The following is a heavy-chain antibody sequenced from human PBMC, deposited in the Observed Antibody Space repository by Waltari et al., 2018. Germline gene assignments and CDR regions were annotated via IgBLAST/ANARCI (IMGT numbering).Heavy chain of an antibody. CDR1: GYTLTELS. CDR2: VDPEAGET. V-gene: IGHV1-24*01. CDR3: ATPDRSGSYLRTRADAFDI. Sequence: QVQLVQSGAEVKKPGASVKVSCKVSGYTLTELSMHWGRQAPGKGLEWMGGVDPEAGETIYAQKFQGRVTMTEDTSTDTAYMELSSLRSEDTAVYYCATPDRSGSYLRTRADAFDIWGQGTMVTVSS. D-gene: IGHD1-26*01. J-gene: IGHJ3*02.